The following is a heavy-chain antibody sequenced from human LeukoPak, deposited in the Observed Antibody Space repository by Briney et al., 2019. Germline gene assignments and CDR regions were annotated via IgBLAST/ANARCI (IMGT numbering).Heavy chain of an antibody. V-gene: IGHV1-46*01. CDR1: GYTFTSYY. J-gene: IGHJ4*02. CDR3: ARGGEDYGSGKYYFDY. D-gene: IGHD3-10*01. CDR2: INPSGGST. Sequence: ASVKVSCKTSGYTFTSYYMHWVRQAPGQGLEWMGIINPSGGSTSYAQKFQGRVTMTRDTSTSTVYMELSSLRSEDTAVYYCARGGEDYGSGKYYFDYWGQGTLVTVSS.